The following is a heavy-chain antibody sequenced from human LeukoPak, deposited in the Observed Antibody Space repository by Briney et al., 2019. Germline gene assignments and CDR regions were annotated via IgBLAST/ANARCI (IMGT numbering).Heavy chain of an antibody. V-gene: IGHV4-34*01. CDR2: INHSGST. CDR1: GGSFSGYY. D-gene: IGHD5-12*01. J-gene: IGHJ4*02. Sequence: PSETLSLTCAVYGGSFSGYYWSWIRQPPGKGLEWIGEINHSGSTNYNPSLKSRVTISVDTSKNQFSLKLSSVTAADTAVYYCARARGYSGYDPPGYWGQGTLVTVSS. CDR3: ARARGYSGYDPPGY.